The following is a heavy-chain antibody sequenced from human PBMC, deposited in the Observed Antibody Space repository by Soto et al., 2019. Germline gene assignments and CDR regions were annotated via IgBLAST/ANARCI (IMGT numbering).Heavy chain of an antibody. J-gene: IGHJ3*02. CDR3: ARVGPYGDYGASDI. V-gene: IGHV3-7*01. CDR1: GFSFSSYW. Sequence: GGSLRLSCAASGFSFSSYWMSWVRRAPGKGLEWVANIKQDGSEKYYVDSVKGRFTISRDNAKNSLYLQMNSLRAEDTALYYCARVGPYGDYGASDIWGQGTMVTVSS. CDR2: IKQDGSEK. D-gene: IGHD4-17*01.